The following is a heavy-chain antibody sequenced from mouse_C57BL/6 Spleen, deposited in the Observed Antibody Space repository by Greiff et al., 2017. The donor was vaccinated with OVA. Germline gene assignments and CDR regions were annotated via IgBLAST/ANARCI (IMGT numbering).Heavy chain of an antibody. CDR1: GYTFTSYW. J-gene: IGHJ4*01. D-gene: IGHD1-1*01. CDR2: IDPSDSYT. CDR3: ARIDYGSSSYAMDY. V-gene: IGHV1-69*01. Sequence: QVHVKQPGAELVMPGASVKLSCKASGYTFTSYWMHWVKQRPGQGLEWIGEIDPSDSYTNYNQKFKGKSTLAVDKSSSTAYMQLSSLTSEDSAVYYCARIDYGSSSYAMDYWGQGTSVTVSS.